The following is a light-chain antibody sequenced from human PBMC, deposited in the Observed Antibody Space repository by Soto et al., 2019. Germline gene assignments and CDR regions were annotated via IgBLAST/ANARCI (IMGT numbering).Light chain of an antibody. V-gene: IGLV2-8*01. CDR3: SSYAGSNNYV. J-gene: IGLJ1*01. CDR2: EVT. CDR1: SSDVGGYNF. Sequence: QSVLTQPPSASGSPGQSVTISCTGTSSDVGGYNFVSWYQHHPGKAPKLIIYEVTKRPSGVPDRFSGSKSGNTASLTVSGLQAEDEADYYCSSYAGSNNYVFGTGTKLTDL.